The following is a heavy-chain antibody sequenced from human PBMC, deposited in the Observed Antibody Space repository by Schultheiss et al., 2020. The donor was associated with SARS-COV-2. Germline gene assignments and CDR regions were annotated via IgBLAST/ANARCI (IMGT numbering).Heavy chain of an antibody. D-gene: IGHD2-2*01. CDR2: ISYDGSNK. J-gene: IGHJ3*02. V-gene: IGHV3-30*04. CDR1: GFTFSSYA. CDR3: ASHIVVVPQI. Sequence: GGSLRLSCAASGFTFSSYAMHWVRQAPGKGLEWVAVISYDGSNKYYADSVKGRFTISRDNSKNTLYLQMNSLRAEDTAVYYCASHIVVVPQIWGQGTMVTVSS.